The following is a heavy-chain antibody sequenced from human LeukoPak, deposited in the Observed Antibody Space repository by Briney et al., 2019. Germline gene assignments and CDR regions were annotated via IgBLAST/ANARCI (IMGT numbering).Heavy chain of an antibody. Sequence: KPSETLSLTCTVSGYSISSGYYWGWIRQPPGKGLEWIGSIYHSGSTYYNPSLKSRVTISVDTSKNQFSLKLSSVTAADTAVYYCARRGSRWYWYFDYWGQGTLVTVSS. D-gene: IGHD6-13*01. J-gene: IGHJ4*02. V-gene: IGHV4-38-2*02. CDR3: ARRGSRWYWYFDY. CDR1: GYSISSGYY. CDR2: IYHSGST.